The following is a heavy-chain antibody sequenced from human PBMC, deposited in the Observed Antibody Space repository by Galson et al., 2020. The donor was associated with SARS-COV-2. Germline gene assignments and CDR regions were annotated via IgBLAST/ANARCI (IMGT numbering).Heavy chain of an antibody. CDR2: IRSKAYGGTT. Sequence: SLRLSCTASGFNFGDYAMSWFRQPPGKGLEWVGYIRSKAYGGTTEYDASVKGRFTISRDDSKSIAYLQMDSLKTEDTAVYYCTTPPPSGNGIVGPASSWGKETLFIVSS. D-gene: IGHD3-22*01. V-gene: IGHV3-49*03. CDR3: TTPPPSGNGIVGPASS. CDR1: GFNFGDYA. J-gene: IGHJ5*02.